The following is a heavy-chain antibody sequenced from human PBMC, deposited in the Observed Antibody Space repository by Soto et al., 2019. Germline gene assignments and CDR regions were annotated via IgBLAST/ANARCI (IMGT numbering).Heavy chain of an antibody. CDR1: GFPFSRCS. CDR2: ISSTTNYI. J-gene: IGHJ4*02. V-gene: IGHV3-21*01. Sequence: PGGSRLLSCSSSGFPFSRCSMNCVRPAPGKGLEWVSSISSTTNYIYYADSMKGRFTVSRDNAKNSVYLDMNSLSAEDTAVYYCARESEDLTSNFDYWGQGNLVNGSA. CDR3: ARESEDLTSNFDY.